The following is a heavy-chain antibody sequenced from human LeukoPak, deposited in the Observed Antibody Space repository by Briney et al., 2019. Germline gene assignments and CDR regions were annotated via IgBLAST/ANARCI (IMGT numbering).Heavy chain of an antibody. CDR3: ARLGARYSYGQNAFDI. Sequence: SETLSLTCTVSGGSFSSYYWSWIRQPPGKGLEWIGYIYYSGSNNYNPSHKSRFTISVDTSKNQFSLKLSSVTAAETAVYYSARLGARYSYGQNAFDIWGQGTMVTVSS. CDR2: IYYSGSN. V-gene: IGHV4-59*08. CDR1: GGSFSSYY. J-gene: IGHJ3*02. D-gene: IGHD5-18*01.